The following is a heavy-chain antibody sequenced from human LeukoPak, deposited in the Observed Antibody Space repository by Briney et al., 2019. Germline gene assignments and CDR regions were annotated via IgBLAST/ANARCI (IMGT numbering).Heavy chain of an antibody. V-gene: IGHV4-39*01. CDR2: IYYSGST. D-gene: IGHD1-26*01. J-gene: IGHJ5*02. Sequence: SETLSLTCTVSGGSISSSGYYWGWIRRPPGKGLEWIGSIYYSGSTYYNPSLKSRVTISVDTSKNQFSLKLSSVTAADTAVYYRARPRPSGSYYNWFDPWGQGTLVTVSS. CDR1: GGSISSSGYY. CDR3: ARPRPSGSYYNWFDP.